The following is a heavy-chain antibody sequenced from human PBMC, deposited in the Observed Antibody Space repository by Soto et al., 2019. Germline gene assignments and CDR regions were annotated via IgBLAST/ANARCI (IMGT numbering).Heavy chain of an antibody. CDR3: ARQTAIIWGVINRMNAFDI. CDR1: GCAISGSSYY. D-gene: IGHD3-10*01. V-gene: IGHV4-39*01. J-gene: IGHJ3*02. CDR2: IYYNGTTS. Sequence: QLQLQESGPGLVKPSETLSLTCTVSGCAISGSSYYWGWIRQPPGKGLEWIGAIYYNGTTSYYNRSLKRRVSMSVHTSKNQFSLKLSSVTAADTAVYYCARQTAIIWGVINRMNAFDIWGQGTMVTVSS.